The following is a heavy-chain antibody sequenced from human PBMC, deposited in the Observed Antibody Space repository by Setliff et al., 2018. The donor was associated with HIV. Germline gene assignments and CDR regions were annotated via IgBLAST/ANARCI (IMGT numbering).Heavy chain of an antibody. CDR2: IYTSGNT. CDR1: GTSMTSYY. D-gene: IGHD2-8*01. CDR3: ARGPSRLMVYGVPRGAFDI. V-gene: IGHV4-4*08. J-gene: IGHJ3*02. Sequence: ASETLSLTCNVSGTSMTSYYWTWIRQAPGKGLEWIGYIYTSGNTKYYPSLQSRVTMSIDMSNNHFSLRLDSVTAADTAVYYCARGPSRLMVYGVPRGAFDIWGQGTKVTVSS.